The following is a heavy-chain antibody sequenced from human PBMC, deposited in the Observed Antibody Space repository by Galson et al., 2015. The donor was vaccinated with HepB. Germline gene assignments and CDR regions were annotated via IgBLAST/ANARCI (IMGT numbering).Heavy chain of an antibody. CDR3: ARVADSDYGDHSHFDS. J-gene: IGHJ4*02. D-gene: IGHD4-17*01. CDR1: GFTFSDYH. V-gene: IGHV3-11*06. CDR2: ISSSTNYT. Sequence: SLRLSCAASGFTFSDYHMSWIRQAPGKGLEWLSHISSSTNYTNYADSVKGRFTISRDNVKNSMYLQMNRLRAEDTAVYYCARVADSDYGDHSHFDSWGQGTLVTVSS.